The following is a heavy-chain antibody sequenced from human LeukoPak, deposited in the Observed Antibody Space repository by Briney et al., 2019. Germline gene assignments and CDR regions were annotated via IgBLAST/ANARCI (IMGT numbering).Heavy chain of an antibody. D-gene: IGHD1-1*01. J-gene: IGHJ4*02. Sequence: GASVKVSCKASGYTFTNFYIHWVGQAPGQGLEWMGIIHPSGGTTSYAQKFQGRVTFTRHTSTSTVYMEVNSLRSEDTAVYYCARDSSNSIDYWGQGTLVFVSS. V-gene: IGHV1-46*01. CDR3: ARDSSNSIDY. CDR2: IHPSGGTT. CDR1: GYTFTNFY.